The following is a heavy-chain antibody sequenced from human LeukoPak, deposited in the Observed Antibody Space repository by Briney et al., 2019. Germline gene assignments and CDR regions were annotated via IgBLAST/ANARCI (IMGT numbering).Heavy chain of an antibody. V-gene: IGHV3-7*01. D-gene: IGHD5-12*01. J-gene: IGHJ6*03. Sequence: PGGSLRLSCVTSGFTFSNYWMSWVRQAPGKGLEWVANIKQDGSEKYYVDSVKGRFTISRDNAKNSLYLQMNSLRAEDTAVYYCARDSSGYDSLLYYYYYMDVWGKGTTVTISS. CDR2: IKQDGSEK. CDR1: GFTFSNYW. CDR3: ARDSSGYDSLLYYYYYMDV.